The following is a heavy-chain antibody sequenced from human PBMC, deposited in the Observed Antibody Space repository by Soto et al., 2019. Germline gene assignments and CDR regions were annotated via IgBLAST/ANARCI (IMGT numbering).Heavy chain of an antibody. CDR2: IYYSGST. CDR1: GGSISSYY. CDR3: AGGRFYGDYYFDY. V-gene: IGHV4-59*08. Sequence: PSETLSLTCTVSGGSISSYYWSWIRQPPGKGLEWIGYIYYSGSTNYNPSLKSRVTISVDTSKNQFSLKLSSVTAADTAVYYCAGGRFYGDYYFDYWGQGTLVTVSS. D-gene: IGHD4-17*01. J-gene: IGHJ4*02.